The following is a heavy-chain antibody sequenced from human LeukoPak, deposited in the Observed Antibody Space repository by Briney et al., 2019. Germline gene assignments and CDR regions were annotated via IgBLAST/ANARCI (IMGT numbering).Heavy chain of an antibody. CDR1: GFTFSSYS. CDR2: INSDARST. D-gene: IGHD6-19*01. V-gene: IGHV3-74*01. CDR3: ARGADTGYSSDS. Sequence: GGSLRLSCAASGFTFSSYSMNWARQAPGKGLVWVSRINSDARSTSYADSVKGRFTISRDNAKNTLYLQMNSLRAEDTAVYYCARGADTGYSSDSWGQGTLVTVSS. J-gene: IGHJ5*02.